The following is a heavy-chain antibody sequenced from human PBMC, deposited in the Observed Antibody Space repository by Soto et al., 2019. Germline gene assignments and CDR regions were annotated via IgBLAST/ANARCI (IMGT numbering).Heavy chain of an antibody. J-gene: IGHJ5*02. D-gene: IGHD3-10*01. CDR3: ARGGEIARELLWFGELFSWFAP. CDR1: GGSINSGDYY. CDR2: IYYSGST. V-gene: IGHV4-30-4*01. Sequence: SETLSLTCTVSGGSINSGDYYWSWIRQPPGKGLEWIGYIYYSGSTYYNPSLKSRVTISVDKSKNQFSLKLSSVTAADTAVYYCARGGEIARELLWFGELFSWFAPWGQGTLVTVSS.